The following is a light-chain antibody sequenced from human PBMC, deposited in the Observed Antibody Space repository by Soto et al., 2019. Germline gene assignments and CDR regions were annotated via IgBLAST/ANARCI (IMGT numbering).Light chain of an antibody. CDR3: CSDAGSYTWV. J-gene: IGLJ3*02. Sequence: QSALTQPRSVSGSPGQSVIISCTGTSSDVGGYNYVSWYQQHPGKAPKLMIYDVSQRPSGVPDRFSGSKSANTASLTISGRQAEDEADYYCCSDAGSYTWVFGGGTKLTVL. CDR1: SSDVGGYNY. V-gene: IGLV2-11*01. CDR2: DVS.